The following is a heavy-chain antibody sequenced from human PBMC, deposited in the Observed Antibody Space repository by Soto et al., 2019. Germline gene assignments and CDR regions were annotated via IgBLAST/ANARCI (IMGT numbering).Heavy chain of an antibody. J-gene: IGHJ5*02. CDR2: IYYSGST. CDR1: GGSISSYY. Sequence: QVQLQESGPGLVKPSETLSLTCTVSGGSISSYYWSWIRQPPGKGLEWIGYIYYSGSTNYNPSLKSRVTISVDTSKNQFSLKLSSVTAADTAVYYCARASYYSRGKGWFDPWGQGTLFTVSS. D-gene: IGHD4-4*01. CDR3: ARASYYSRGKGWFDP. V-gene: IGHV4-59*01.